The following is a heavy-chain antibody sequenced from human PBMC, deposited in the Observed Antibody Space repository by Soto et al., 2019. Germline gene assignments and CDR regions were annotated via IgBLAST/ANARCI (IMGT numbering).Heavy chain of an antibody. J-gene: IGHJ4*02. Sequence: QLQLQESGPGLVKPWETLSLTCTVSGASVSSSTYYWGWVRQPPGKGLEWIGSVYRTGGTYYRPSLKSRVAISVDPSKKHLSLNLESVTAADTAVYFCFNGRYGSFDYWGQGTLVTVSS. V-gene: IGHV4-39*02. D-gene: IGHD3-10*01. CDR1: GASVSSSTYY. CDR3: FNGRYGSFDY. CDR2: VYRTGGT.